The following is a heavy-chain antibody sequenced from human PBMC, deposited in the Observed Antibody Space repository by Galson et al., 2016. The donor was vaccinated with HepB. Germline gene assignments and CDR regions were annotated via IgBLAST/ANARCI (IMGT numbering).Heavy chain of an antibody. CDR3: AREIAVDNKIAGTDS. J-gene: IGHJ5*01. D-gene: IGHD6-19*01. CDR1: GFAFGDFA. CDR2: TSYDGNIK. V-gene: IGHV3-30*04. Sequence: SLRLSCAASGFAFGDFAIHWVRQAPGKGLAWVAVTSYDGNIKYYADSVRGRFTISRDNSRNMVFLQMNSLRPEDSATYFFAREIAVDNKIAGTDSWGQGTLVTVSS.